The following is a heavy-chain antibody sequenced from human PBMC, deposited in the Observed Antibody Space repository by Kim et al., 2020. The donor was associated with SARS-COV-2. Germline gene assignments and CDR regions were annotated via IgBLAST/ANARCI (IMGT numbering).Heavy chain of an antibody. CDR1: GFTFSASH. Sequence: GGSLRLSCAASGFTFSASHIDWVRQASGKGLEWVGRIGDKTKNYATTYDVSVKGRFTISRDDSKNTAYLQMNNLKTEDTAVYYCTGVVIGYFYMDVWGTGTTVTVSS. D-gene: IGHD2-21*01. CDR3: TGVVIGYFYMDV. CDR2: IGDKTKNYAT. J-gene: IGHJ6*03. V-gene: IGHV3-73*01.